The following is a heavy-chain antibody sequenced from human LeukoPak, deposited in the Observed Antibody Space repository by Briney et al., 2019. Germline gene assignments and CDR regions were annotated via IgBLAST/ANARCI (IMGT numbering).Heavy chain of an antibody. Sequence: SETLSLTCTVSGSSMSDYYWSWIRQPAGEGLEWIGRIYPRGSTNYNPSLKSRVTMSVDTSKNQFSLNLSSVPAADTAVYYCARERWSSGWHFDSWGQGSLVTVSS. CDR3: ARERWSSGWHFDS. CDR2: IYPRGST. J-gene: IGHJ4*02. CDR1: GSSMSDYY. V-gene: IGHV4-4*07. D-gene: IGHD6-19*01.